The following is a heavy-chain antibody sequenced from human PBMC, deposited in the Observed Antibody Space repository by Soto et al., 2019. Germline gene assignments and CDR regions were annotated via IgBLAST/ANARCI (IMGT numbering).Heavy chain of an antibody. V-gene: IGHV4-61*01. J-gene: IGHJ4*02. Sequence: SETLSLTCTVSGGPVSSGFYYWSWIRQPPGKGLERIGYIYYSGSTNYNPSLKSRVTISVDTSKNQFSLKLSSVTAADTAVYYCAREGKTVTFDYWGQGTLVTVSS. D-gene: IGHD4-17*01. CDR2: IYYSGST. CDR3: AREGKTVTFDY. CDR1: GGPVSSGFYY.